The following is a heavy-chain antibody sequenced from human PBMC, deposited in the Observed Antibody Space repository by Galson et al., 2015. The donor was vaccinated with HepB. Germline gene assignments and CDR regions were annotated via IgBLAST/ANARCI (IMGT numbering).Heavy chain of an antibody. CDR2: IIPILGIA. J-gene: IGHJ4*02. CDR1: GGTFSSYT. Sequence: SVKVSCKASGGTFSSYTISWVRQAPGQGLEWMGRIIPILGIANYAQKFQGRVTITADKSTSTAYMELSSLRSEDTAVYYCARDRWNYYDSSGYPIPFDYWGQGTLVTVSS. V-gene: IGHV1-69*04. D-gene: IGHD3-22*01. CDR3: ARDRWNYYDSSGYPIPFDY.